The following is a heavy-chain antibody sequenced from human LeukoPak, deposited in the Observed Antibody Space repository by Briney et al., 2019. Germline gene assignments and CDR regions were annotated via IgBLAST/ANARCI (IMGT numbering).Heavy chain of an antibody. CDR1: GFTFSSYS. V-gene: IGHV3-21*01. J-gene: IGHJ4*02. CDR2: ISSSDNYI. D-gene: IGHD3-22*01. CDR3: AGRTTYYYDSSGYHLDY. Sequence: GGSLRLSCAASGFTFSSYSMNWVRQAPGKGLEWVSSISSSDNYIYYTDSVKGRFTISRDNANNSLYLQMNSLRAEDTAVYYCAGRTTYYYDSSGYHLDYWGQGTLVTVSS.